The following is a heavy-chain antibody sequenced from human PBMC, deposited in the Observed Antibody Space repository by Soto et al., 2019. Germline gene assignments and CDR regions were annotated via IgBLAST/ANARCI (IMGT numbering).Heavy chain of an antibody. J-gene: IGHJ5*02. CDR2: INASGGST. V-gene: IGHV1-46*01. CDR1: GYTFTSYY. Sequence: QVQLVQSGAEVKKPGASVKVSCKASGYTFTSYYMHWVRQAPGQGLEWMGIINASGGSTSYAQKFQGRVTMTRDTSTSTVYMELSSLRSEDTAVYYCARSHCSGGSCYSGGGWFDPWGQGTLVTVSS. CDR3: ARSHCSGGSCYSGGGWFDP. D-gene: IGHD2-15*01.